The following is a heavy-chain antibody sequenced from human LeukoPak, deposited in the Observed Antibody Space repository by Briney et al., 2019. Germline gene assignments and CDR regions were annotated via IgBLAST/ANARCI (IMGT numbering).Heavy chain of an antibody. Sequence: PGGSLRLSCATSGFSFNNDWMDWVRQAPGKGLEWVANINQDGSEKNCLDSVKGRFTISRDNAQNSLYLQMNGLRVEDTAVYYCARDPGDAFDIWGQGTMVTVSS. CDR1: GFSFNNDW. J-gene: IGHJ3*02. V-gene: IGHV3-7*01. CDR3: ARDPGDAFDI. CDR2: INQDGSEK.